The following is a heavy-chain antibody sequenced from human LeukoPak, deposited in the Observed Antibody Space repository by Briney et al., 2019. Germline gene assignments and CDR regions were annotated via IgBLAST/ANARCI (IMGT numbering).Heavy chain of an antibody. Sequence: SETLSLTCTVSGGSISSGDYYWSWIRQPPGKGLEWIGYIYYSGSTYYNPSLKSRVTISVDTSKNQFSLKLSSVTAADTAVYYCARDSLGWLQLTGPFDYWGQGTLVTVSS. CDR2: IYYSGST. CDR3: ARDSLGWLQLTGPFDY. D-gene: IGHD5-24*01. J-gene: IGHJ4*02. CDR1: GGSISSGDYY. V-gene: IGHV4-30-4*01.